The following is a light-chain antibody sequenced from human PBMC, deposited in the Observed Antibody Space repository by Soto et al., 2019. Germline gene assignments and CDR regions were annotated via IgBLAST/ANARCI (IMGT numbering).Light chain of an antibody. CDR3: SAWDASLNGYV. J-gene: IGLJ1*01. CDR1: SSNIGSKT. V-gene: IGLV1-44*01. CDR2: SNY. Sequence: QSALTQPPSASGTPGQRLTISCSGSSSNIGSKTVNWYQQLPGTAPKLLIYSNYQRPSGVPDRFSGSKSGTSASLAISGLQSEDEADYYCSAWDASLNGYVFGTGTKPPS.